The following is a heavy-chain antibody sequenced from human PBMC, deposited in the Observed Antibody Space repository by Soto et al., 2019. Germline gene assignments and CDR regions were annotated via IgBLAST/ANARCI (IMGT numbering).Heavy chain of an antibody. CDR1: GGSISSSSYY. J-gene: IGHJ4*02. Sequence: QLQLQESGPGLVKPSETLSLTCTVSGGSISSSSYYWGWIRQPPGKGLEWIGSIYYSGSTYYNPPLKSRVTIAVDTSKNQFSLRLSSVTAADTAIYYCASLPDRGSGSNWGQGTLVTVSS. CDR3: ASLPDRGSGSN. D-gene: IGHD3-10*01. CDR2: IYYSGST. V-gene: IGHV4-39*01.